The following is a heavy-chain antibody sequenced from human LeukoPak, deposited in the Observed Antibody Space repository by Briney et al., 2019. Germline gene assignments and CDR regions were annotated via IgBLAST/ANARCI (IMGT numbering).Heavy chain of an antibody. D-gene: IGHD3-16*01. CDR2: IYYSGST. J-gene: IGHJ2*01. Sequence: SETLSLTCTVSGGSISSSSYYWGWIRQPPGKGLEWIGSIYYSGSTYYNPSLKSRVTISVDTSKNQFSLKLSSVTAADTAVYYCARQIRNVWYFDLWGRGTLVTVSS. CDR3: ARQIRNVWYFDL. V-gene: IGHV4-39*01. CDR1: GGSISSSSYY.